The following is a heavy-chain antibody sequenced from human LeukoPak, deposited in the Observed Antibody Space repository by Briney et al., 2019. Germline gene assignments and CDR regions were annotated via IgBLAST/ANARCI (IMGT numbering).Heavy chain of an antibody. V-gene: IGHV4-39*01. CDR2: IYYSGST. J-gene: IGHJ4*02. D-gene: IGHD4-11*01. CDR3: ASRYDYSNYIDY. CDR1: GGSISSSSYY. Sequence: PSETLSLTCTVSGGSISSSSYYWGWIRQPPGKGLEWIGTIYYSGSTYYNPSLKSRVTISVDTSKNQFSRKLSSVTAADTAVYYCASRYDYSNYIDYWGQGTLVTVSS.